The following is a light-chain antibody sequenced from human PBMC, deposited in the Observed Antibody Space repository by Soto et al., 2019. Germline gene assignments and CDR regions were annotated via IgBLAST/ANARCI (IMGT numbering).Light chain of an antibody. V-gene: IGKV3-11*01. CDR1: ETVSSY. Sequence: EIVMTQSPATLSLSPGERATLSCRASETVSSYLLWYQQKPGQDPRLLIYDASERATGIPARFSGSGSETDLTITISSLEPEDFGVYYCLHRMNWPLTFGQGTRLEIK. CDR3: LHRMNWPLT. CDR2: DAS. J-gene: IGKJ5*01.